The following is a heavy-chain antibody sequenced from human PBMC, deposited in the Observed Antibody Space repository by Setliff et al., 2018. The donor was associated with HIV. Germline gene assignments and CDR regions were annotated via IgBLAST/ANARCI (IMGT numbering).Heavy chain of an antibody. Sequence: GGSLRLSCAASGCTFSSYGMHWVRQAPGKGLEWVAFIRYDGSNKYYTDSVKGRFTISRDNSRNSLFLQMNSLRAEDTAVYYCAKGGYGGAYYVAGYWGQGTKVTVSS. CDR1: GCTFSSYG. J-gene: IGHJ4*02. CDR3: AKGGYGGAYYVAGY. V-gene: IGHV3-30*02. D-gene: IGHD5-18*01. CDR2: IRYDGSNK.